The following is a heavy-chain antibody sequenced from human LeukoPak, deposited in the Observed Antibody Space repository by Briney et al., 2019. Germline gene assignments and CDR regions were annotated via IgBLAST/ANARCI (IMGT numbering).Heavy chain of an antibody. D-gene: IGHD3-3*01. CDR2: IYYSGST. V-gene: IGHV4-39*01. J-gene: IGHJ4*02. CDR3: VRQGTNSGYYLLDY. Sequence: SETLPLTCTVSGGSISSSSYYWGWIRQPPGKGLEWIGSIYYSGSTYYNPSLKSRVTISVDTSKNQFSLKLSSVTVADTATYYCVRQGTNSGYYLLDYWGPGHLVTVSS. CDR1: GGSISSSSYY.